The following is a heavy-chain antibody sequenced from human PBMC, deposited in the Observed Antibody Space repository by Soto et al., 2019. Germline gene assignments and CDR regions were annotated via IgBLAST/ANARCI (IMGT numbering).Heavy chain of an antibody. Sequence: QVHLQESGPGLVKPSETLSLTCTVSGGAINSYYWTWIRQPAGKGLEWIGRIYSSGSTKYNPSLQSGVTMSRGTSKNQFARRLTSVTAADTAVYYCARGQRFSEWFDPWGQGTLVTVSS. CDR2: IYSSGST. CDR3: ARGQRFSEWFDP. D-gene: IGHD3-3*01. J-gene: IGHJ5*02. V-gene: IGHV4-4*07. CDR1: GGAINSYY.